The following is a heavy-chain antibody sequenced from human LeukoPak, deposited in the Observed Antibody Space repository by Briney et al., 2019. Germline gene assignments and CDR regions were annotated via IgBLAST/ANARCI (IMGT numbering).Heavy chain of an antibody. CDR2: IIPILGIA. CDR3: ASDYDFWSGYYHGMDV. Sequence: SVKVSCKASGGTFSSYAISWVRQAPGQGLEWMGRIIPILGIANYAQKFQGGVTITADKSTSTAYMELSSLRSEDTAVYYCASDYDFWSGYYHGMDVWGQGTTVTVSS. D-gene: IGHD3-3*01. CDR1: GGTFSSYA. V-gene: IGHV1-69*04. J-gene: IGHJ6*02.